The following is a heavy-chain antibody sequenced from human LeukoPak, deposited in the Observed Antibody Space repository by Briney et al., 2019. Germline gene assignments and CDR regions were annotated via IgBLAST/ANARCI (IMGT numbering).Heavy chain of an antibody. V-gene: IGHV4-39*01. J-gene: IGHJ4*02. Sequence: SETLSLTCTVSGGSISSSSYYWGWIRQPPGKGLEWIGSIYYSGSTYYNPSLKSRVTISVDTSKNQFSLKLSSVTAADTAVYYCARASGELYDYWGQGTLVTVSS. CDR2: IYYSGST. CDR3: ARASGELYDY. CDR1: GGSISSSSYY. D-gene: IGHD3-16*01.